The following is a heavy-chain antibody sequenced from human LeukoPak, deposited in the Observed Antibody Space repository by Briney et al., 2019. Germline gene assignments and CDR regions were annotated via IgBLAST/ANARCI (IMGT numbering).Heavy chain of an antibody. J-gene: IGHJ6*02. D-gene: IGHD2-2*01. V-gene: IGHV3-15*01. CDR3: TTKYQLLRGMDV. CDR1: GFTFSNSW. Sequence: GGSLRLSCAASGFTFSNSWMNWVRQAPGKGLEWVGRIKSKTDGGTTDYAAPVKGRFTISRDDSKNTLYLQMNSLKTEDTAVYYCTTKYQLLRGMDVWGQGTTVTVSS. CDR2: IKSKTDGGTT.